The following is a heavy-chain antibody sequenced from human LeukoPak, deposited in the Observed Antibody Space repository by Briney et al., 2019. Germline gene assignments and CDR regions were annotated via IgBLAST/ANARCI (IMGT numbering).Heavy chain of an antibody. CDR2: ISAYNGNT. V-gene: IGHV1-18*01. CDR1: GYTFTSYG. Sequence: ASVKVSCKASGYTFTSYGISWVRQAPGQGLEWMGWISAYNGNTNYAQKLQGRVTMTTDTSTSTAYMELRSLRSDDTAVYYCARKSSSSWYRARPRAELDYWGQGTLVTVSS. CDR3: ARKSSSSWYRARPRAELDY. D-gene: IGHD6-13*01. J-gene: IGHJ4*02.